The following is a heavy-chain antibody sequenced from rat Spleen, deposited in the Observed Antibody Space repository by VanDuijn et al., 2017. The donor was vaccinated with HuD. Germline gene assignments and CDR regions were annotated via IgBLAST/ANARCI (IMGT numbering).Heavy chain of an antibody. V-gene: IGHV5S10*01. CDR2: IIYDGSRT. J-gene: IGHJ2*01. CDR1: GFTFSDYN. Sequence: EVQLVESGGGLVQPGRSLKLSCAASGFTFSDYNMAWVRQAPKKGLEWVATIIYDGSRTYYRDSVKGRFTISRDNAKSTLYLQMDSLRSEDTATYYCARGRHTTGMDYWGQGVMVTVSS. D-gene: IGHD1-7*01. CDR3: ARGRHTTGMDY.